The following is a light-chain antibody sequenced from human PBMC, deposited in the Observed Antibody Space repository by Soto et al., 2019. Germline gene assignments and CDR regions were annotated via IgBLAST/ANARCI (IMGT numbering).Light chain of an antibody. J-gene: IGKJ1*01. CDR1: QSVRSN. CDR2: DAS. CDR3: QQRDNWPWT. V-gene: IGKV3-11*01. Sequence: ETVLTQSPATLSLSPGERATPSCRASQSVRSNLAWYQHKPGQAPRLLIYDASNRATGIPGRFSGSRSGTDFTLTISNLEPEDFAVYYCQQRDNWPWTFGQGAKVEIK.